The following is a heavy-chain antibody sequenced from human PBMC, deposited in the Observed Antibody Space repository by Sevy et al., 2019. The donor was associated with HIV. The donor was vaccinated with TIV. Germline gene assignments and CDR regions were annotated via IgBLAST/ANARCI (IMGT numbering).Heavy chain of an antibody. Sequence: GGSLRLSCAVSGFTFSNYWMSWVRQAPGKGLECVANINQDGGEKYYLDSVKGRFFVSRDNAKNSLYLQMDSLRAEDTAVYSCAREQITGAKTDYFDYWGQGTLVTVSS. V-gene: IGHV3-7*01. CDR1: GFTFSNYW. J-gene: IGHJ4*02. D-gene: IGHD1-7*01. CDR2: INQDGGEK. CDR3: AREQITGAKTDYFDY.